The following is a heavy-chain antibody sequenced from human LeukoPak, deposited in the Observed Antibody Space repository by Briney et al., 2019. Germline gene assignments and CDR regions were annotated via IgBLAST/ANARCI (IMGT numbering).Heavy chain of an antibody. CDR3: ARGSREMATIFHY. CDR2: IYTSGNT. Sequence: SETLSLTCSVSGDSISSYYWDWIRQPAGKGLEWIGRIYTSGNTNYSPSLKSRVTMSVDTSKNQFSLKLSSVTAADTAVYYCARGSREMATIFHYWGQGTLVTVSS. CDR1: GDSISSYY. J-gene: IGHJ4*02. V-gene: IGHV4-4*07. D-gene: IGHD5-24*01.